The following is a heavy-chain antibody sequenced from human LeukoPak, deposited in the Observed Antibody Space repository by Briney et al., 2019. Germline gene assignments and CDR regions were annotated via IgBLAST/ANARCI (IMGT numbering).Heavy chain of an antibody. CDR1: GFTFSIYS. V-gene: IGHV3-21*01. CDR2: ISSSSSYI. D-gene: IGHD6-19*01. CDR3: ARDSLAVAGTSYWYFDL. Sequence: GGSLRLSCAASGFTFSIYSMSWVRQAPGKGLEWVSSISSSSSYIYYADSVKGRFTISRDNARNSLYLQMNSLRAEDTAVYYCARDSLAVAGTSYWYFDLWGRGTLVTVSS. J-gene: IGHJ2*01.